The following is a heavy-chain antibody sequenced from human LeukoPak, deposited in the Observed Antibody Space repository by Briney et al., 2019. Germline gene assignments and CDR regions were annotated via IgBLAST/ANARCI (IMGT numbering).Heavy chain of an antibody. CDR3: ARGQLTIESHPTQTNYYCYYMDV. D-gene: IGHD4/OR15-4a*01. CDR1: GGSISSYY. Sequence: PSETLSLTCTVSGGSISSYYWTWIRQPAGKGLEWIGRIYTSGSTNYNPSLKSRVTMSIDTSVSQFSLKLNSVTAADTAVYYCARGQLTIESHPTQTNYYCYYMDVWGKGTTVTVAS. V-gene: IGHV4-4*07. J-gene: IGHJ6*03. CDR2: IYTSGST.